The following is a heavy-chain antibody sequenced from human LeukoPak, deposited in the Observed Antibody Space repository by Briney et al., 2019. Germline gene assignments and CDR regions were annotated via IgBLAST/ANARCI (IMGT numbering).Heavy chain of an antibody. CDR2: IGGSGSTI. CDR1: GFTFSSYE. Sequence: GGSLRLSCAASGFTFSSYEMNWVRQAPGKGLEWVSYIGGSGSTIYYADSVKGRFTISRNNAKNSLYLQMNRLRGEDTAVYYCARDYLVGGTDAFDIWGQGTMVTVSS. CDR3: ARDYLVGGTDAFDI. D-gene: IGHD1-1*01. J-gene: IGHJ3*02. V-gene: IGHV3-48*03.